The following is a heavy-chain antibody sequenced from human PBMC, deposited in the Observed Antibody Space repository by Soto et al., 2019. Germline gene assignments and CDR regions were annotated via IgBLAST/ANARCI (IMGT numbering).Heavy chain of an antibody. CDR1: GFTFSNYA. V-gene: IGHV3-21*05. J-gene: IGHJ6*02. D-gene: IGHD2-15*01. CDR2: INSGGADI. Sequence: GGSLRLSCAASGFTFSNYAMNWVRQAPGQGLEWVSHINSGGADIYYADSVKGRLTISRDNSKNSVYLQMNSLTAEDTAVYYCARGGRDLVAATPLYYRLDVWGQGTTVTVSS. CDR3: ARGGRDLVAATPLYYRLDV.